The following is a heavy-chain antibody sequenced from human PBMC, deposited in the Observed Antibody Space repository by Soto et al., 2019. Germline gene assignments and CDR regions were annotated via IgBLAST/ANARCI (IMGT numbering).Heavy chain of an antibody. D-gene: IGHD5-12*01. CDR2: IIPIFGTA. V-gene: IGHV1-69*01. CDR1: GGTFSSYA. J-gene: IGHJ5*02. CDR3: AREHRPHSGYDQLFWFDP. Sequence: QVQLVQSGAEVKKPGSSVKVSCKASGGTFSSYAISWVRQAPGQGLEWMGGIIPIFGTANYAQKFQGRVTITADESTSTAYMELSSLRSEDTAVYYCAREHRPHSGYDQLFWFDPWGQGTLVTVSS.